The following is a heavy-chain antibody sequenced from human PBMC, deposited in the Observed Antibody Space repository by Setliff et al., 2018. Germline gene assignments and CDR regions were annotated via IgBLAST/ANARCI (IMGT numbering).Heavy chain of an antibody. Sequence: SGPTLVNPTQTLTLTCTFSGFSFSTSGVNVGWIRQPPGKALEWLALIYWDDDKHYNPSLKSRLTITKDTSKNQVVLTMTNMDPVDAATYYCARTFYYDDSGSNRLLYYFDYWGQGALVTVSS. J-gene: IGHJ4*02. CDR2: IYWDDDK. CDR1: GFSFSTSGVN. CDR3: ARTFYYDDSGSNRLLYYFDY. V-gene: IGHV2-5*02. D-gene: IGHD3-22*01.